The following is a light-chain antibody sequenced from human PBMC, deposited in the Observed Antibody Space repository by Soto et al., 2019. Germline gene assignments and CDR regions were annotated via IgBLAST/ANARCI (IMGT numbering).Light chain of an antibody. CDR3: SSYTGSSTFYV. V-gene: IGLV2-14*01. CDR2: EVS. CDR1: SSDVGGYKY. J-gene: IGLJ1*01. Sequence: QSALTQPASVSGSPGQSITISCTGTSSDVGGYKYVSWYQQHPGKAPKLMIYEVSNRPSGVSNRFSGSKSGNTASLTISGLQAEDEADYYCSSYTGSSTFYVFGTGTKLTVL.